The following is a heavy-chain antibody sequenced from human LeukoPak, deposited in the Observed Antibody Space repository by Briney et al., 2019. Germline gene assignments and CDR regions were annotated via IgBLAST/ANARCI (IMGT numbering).Heavy chain of an antibody. CDR3: ARDKRSSSSPRSDFDY. Sequence: ASVKVSCKASGYTFTGYYMHWVRQAPGQGLEWMGWINPNSGGTNYAQKFQGRVTMTRDTSISTAYMELSRLRSDDTAVYYCARDKRSSSSPRSDFDYWGQGTLVTVSS. CDR1: GYTFTGYY. D-gene: IGHD6-6*01. CDR2: INPNSGGT. J-gene: IGHJ4*02. V-gene: IGHV1-2*02.